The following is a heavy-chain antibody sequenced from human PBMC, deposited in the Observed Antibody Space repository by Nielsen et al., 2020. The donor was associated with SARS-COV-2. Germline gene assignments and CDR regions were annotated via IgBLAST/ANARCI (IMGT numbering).Heavy chain of an antibody. D-gene: IGHD4-17*01. J-gene: IGHJ6*03. CDR3: ARVGRGDYTGYYYMDV. CDR2: INTNTGNP. CDR1: GYTFTSYA. V-gene: IGHV7-4-1*02. Sequence: ASVKVSCKASGYTFTSYAMNWVRQAPGQGLEWMGWINTNTGNPTYAQGFTGRFVFSLDTSVSTAYPQISSLKAEDTAVYYCARVGRGDYTGYYYMDVWGKGTTVTVSS.